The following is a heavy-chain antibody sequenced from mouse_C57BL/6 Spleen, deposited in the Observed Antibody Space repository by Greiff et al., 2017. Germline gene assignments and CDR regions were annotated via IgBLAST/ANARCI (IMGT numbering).Heavy chain of an antibody. CDR3: ARNWDVGAMDY. V-gene: IGHV1-82*01. CDR2: IYPGDGDT. D-gene: IGHD4-1*01. CDR1: GYAFSSSW. J-gene: IGHJ4*01. Sequence: VQLQQSGPELVKPGDSVKISCKASGYAFSSSWMNWVKQRPGKGLEWIGRIYPGDGDTNYNGKFKGKATLTADKSSSTAYMQLSSLTSEDSAVYFCARNWDVGAMDYWGQGTSVTVSS.